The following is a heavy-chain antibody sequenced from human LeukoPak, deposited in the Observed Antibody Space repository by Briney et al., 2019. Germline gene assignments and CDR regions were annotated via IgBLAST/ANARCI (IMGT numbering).Heavy chain of an antibody. CDR2: IYYSGST. J-gene: IGHJ4*02. CDR1: GGSITSAGYF. D-gene: IGHD6-19*01. Sequence: NPPQTLSLTCTVSGGSITSAGYFWSWIRQHPEKGLEFVGYIYYSGSTYYNPSLQSRMTISADTSKNQFSLNLNSVTAADTAVYFCARGVAGPSSFGYWGQGTLITVSS. CDR3: ARGVAGPSSFGY. V-gene: IGHV4-31*03.